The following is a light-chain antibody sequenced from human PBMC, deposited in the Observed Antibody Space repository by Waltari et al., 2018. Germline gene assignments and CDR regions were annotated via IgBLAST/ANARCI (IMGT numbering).Light chain of an antibody. V-gene: IGKV1-5*03. Sequence: INCRASQGISSWLAWYQQKPGKAPKLLIYNASSLESGVPSRFSGSGSGTEFTLTISSLQPDDFATYYCQQYSSTWTFGQGTKVEI. CDR1: QGISSW. CDR2: NAS. J-gene: IGKJ1*01. CDR3: QQYSSTWT.